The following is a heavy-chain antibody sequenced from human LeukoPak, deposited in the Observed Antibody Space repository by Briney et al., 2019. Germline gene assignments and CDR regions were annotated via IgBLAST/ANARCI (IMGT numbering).Heavy chain of an antibody. CDR2: ISGSGRSA. J-gene: IGHJ4*02. V-gene: IGHV3-23*01. Sequence: GGSLRLSCAASGFTFNNYAMSWVRQAPGKGLEWVSAISGSGRSAYYADSVKGRFTISRDNSKDTLYLQMNSLRAEDTAIYYCAQDYSGYDLSAGYWGQGTLVTVSS. CDR1: GFTFNNYA. D-gene: IGHD5-12*01. CDR3: AQDYSGYDLSAGY.